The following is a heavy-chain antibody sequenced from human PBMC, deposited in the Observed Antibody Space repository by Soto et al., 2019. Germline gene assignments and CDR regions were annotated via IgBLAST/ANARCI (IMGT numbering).Heavy chain of an antibody. CDR3: ARDRGVGIAAAGTLFSSWFDP. Sequence: QVQLVQSGAEVKKPGSSVKVSCKASGGTFSSYAISWVRQAPGQGLEWMGGIIPIFGTANYAQKFQGRVTITADESPSTAYMELSSLRSEDTDVYYCARDRGVGIAAAGTLFSSWFDPLGQGTLVTVSS. CDR2: IIPIFGTA. V-gene: IGHV1-69*01. J-gene: IGHJ5*02. D-gene: IGHD6-13*01. CDR1: GGTFSSYA.